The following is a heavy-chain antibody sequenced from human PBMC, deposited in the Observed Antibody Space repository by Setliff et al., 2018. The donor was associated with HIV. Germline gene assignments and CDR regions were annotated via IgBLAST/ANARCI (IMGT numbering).Heavy chain of an antibody. CDR1: GFSIKNDNW. CDR3: AREGSNWGPII. Sequence: SETLSLTCVVSGFSIKNDNWWNWVRQTPGKGLEWIGQIFHDGTVTYKPSLESRVTILMDILKNQISLNVTSVTAADTATYYCAREGSNWGPIIWGHGTLVTVSS. D-gene: IGHD3-16*01. V-gene: IGHV4-4*02. CDR2: IFHDGTV. J-gene: IGHJ4*01.